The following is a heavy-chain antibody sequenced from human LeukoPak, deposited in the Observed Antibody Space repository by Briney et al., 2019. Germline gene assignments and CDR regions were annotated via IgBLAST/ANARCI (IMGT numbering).Heavy chain of an antibody. CDR1: GFTVSSNY. J-gene: IGHJ4*02. Sequence: PGGSLRLSCAASGFTVSSNYMTWVRQAPGKGLEWVSVIYSGGTTYYADSVKGRFTISRDNSKNTLYLQMNSLRAEDTAVYYCARDSVVQGVEYWGQGTLVTVSS. CDR2: IYSGGTT. V-gene: IGHV3-53*01. D-gene: IGHD3-10*01. CDR3: ARDSVVQGVEY.